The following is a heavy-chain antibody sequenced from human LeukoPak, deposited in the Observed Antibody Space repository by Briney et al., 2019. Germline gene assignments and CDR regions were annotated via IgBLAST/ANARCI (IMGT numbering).Heavy chain of an antibody. V-gene: IGHV1-24*01. D-gene: IGHD6-6*01. CDR3: ATGMSIAAYSFHY. CDR2: FDPEDGET. CDR1: GYTLSELS. J-gene: IGHJ4*02. Sequence: ASVKDSCKDSGYTLSELSMHWVRQAPGKGLEWMGGFDPEDGETIYVQKFQGRVTMTEDTSTDTAYMELSSLRSEDTAVYYCATGMSIAAYSFHYWGQGGLPSVSS.